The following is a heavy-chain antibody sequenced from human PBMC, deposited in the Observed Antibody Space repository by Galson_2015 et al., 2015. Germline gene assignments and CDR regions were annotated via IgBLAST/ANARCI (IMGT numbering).Heavy chain of an antibody. J-gene: IGHJ4*02. V-gene: IGHV3-48*02. Sequence: SLRLSCAASGFTFSTYSMTWLRQPPGKGLEWVSLITVSSRSIYSADSVKGRFTISRDDAKRSLYLEMSSLREEDTAVYYCARDLDYWGQGTLVTVSS. CDR2: ITVSSRSI. CDR1: GFTFSTYS. CDR3: ARDLDY.